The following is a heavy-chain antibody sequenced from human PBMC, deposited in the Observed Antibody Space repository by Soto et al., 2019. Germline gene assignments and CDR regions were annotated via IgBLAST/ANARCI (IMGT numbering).Heavy chain of an antibody. Sequence: GGSLRLSCAASGFTVSDYYMSWIRQAPGKGLEWLSYSSNSGTYTRYADSVKGRFSISRDNAKNSLYLQINSLRGEDSATYYCARSGDNYNVLDYWGQGTPVTAPQ. CDR1: GFTVSDYY. CDR2: SSNSGTYT. J-gene: IGHJ4*02. V-gene: IGHV3-11*06. CDR3: ARSGDNYNVLDY. D-gene: IGHD3-10*02.